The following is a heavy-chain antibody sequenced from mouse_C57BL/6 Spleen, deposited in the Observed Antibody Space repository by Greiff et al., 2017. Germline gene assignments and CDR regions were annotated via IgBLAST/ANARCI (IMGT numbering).Heavy chain of an antibody. CDR1: GYSFTDYN. J-gene: IGHJ3*01. D-gene: IGHD1-1*01. V-gene: IGHV1-39*01. Sequence: EVQLQQSGPELVKPGAYVTITCKASGYSFTDYNMNWVKQSNGKSLEWIGVINPNYGTTSYNQKFKGKATLTVDQSASTAYMQLNSLTSEDSAVYYCARPYYGSPSWFAYWGQGTLVTVSA. CDR2: INPNYGTT. CDR3: ARPYYGSPSWFAY.